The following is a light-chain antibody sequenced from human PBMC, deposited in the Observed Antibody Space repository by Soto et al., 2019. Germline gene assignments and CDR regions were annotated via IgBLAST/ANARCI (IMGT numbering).Light chain of an antibody. Sequence: DIQMTQSPSSVSASIGDRVTITCRAGQAIGRRLAGFQQKPGKAPKYLIQAASSLQGGVPSTFSGSESGTDFPLTITTLHPEDFATYYCLKIYGLPRTLGQGTKVEIK. CDR3: LKIYGLPRT. CDR1: QAIGRR. CDR2: AAS. J-gene: IGKJ1*01. V-gene: IGKV1-12*01.